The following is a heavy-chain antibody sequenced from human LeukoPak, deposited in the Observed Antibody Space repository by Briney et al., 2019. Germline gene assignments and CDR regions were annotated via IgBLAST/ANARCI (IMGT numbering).Heavy chain of an antibody. CDR3: AKDGVYDSSGYYTAHFDY. D-gene: IGHD3-22*01. Sequence: TGGSLRLSCAASGLTFSSYAMSWVRQAPGKGLEWVSAISGSGGSTYYADSVKGRFTISRDNSKNTLYLQMNSLRAEDTAVYYCAKDGVYDSSGYYTAHFDYWGQGTLVTVSS. V-gene: IGHV3-23*01. CDR2: ISGSGGST. CDR1: GLTFSSYA. J-gene: IGHJ4*02.